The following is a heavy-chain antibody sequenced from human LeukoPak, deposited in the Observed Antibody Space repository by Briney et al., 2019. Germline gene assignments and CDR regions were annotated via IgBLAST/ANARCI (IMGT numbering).Heavy chain of an antibody. CDR3: AKDPGTYCGGDCYVDD. V-gene: IGHV3-23*01. D-gene: IGHD2-21*02. Sequence: PGGSLRLSCAASGFTFSSYAMSWVRQAPGKGLEWVSGISGTGGSTYYADSVKGRFTISRDNSKNTLSLQMNSLRAEDTAVYYCAKDPGTYCGGDCYVDDWGQGTLVTVSS. J-gene: IGHJ4*02. CDR2: ISGTGGST. CDR1: GFTFSSYA.